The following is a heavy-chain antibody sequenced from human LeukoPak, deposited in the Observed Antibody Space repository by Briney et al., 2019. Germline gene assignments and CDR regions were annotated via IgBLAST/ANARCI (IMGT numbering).Heavy chain of an antibody. D-gene: IGHD3-16*01. V-gene: IGHV3-11*01. CDR3: ARYRVITNDYFDS. Sequence: PGGSLRLSCAASGFTFGDYYMTWIRQAPGKGLEWVSYISNSGNTIKEPYSVKGRFTISRDNAQNSLFLQMKSLRAEDTAVYYCARYRVITNDYFDSWGQGTLVTVSS. CDR1: GFTFGDYY. J-gene: IGHJ4*02. CDR2: ISNSGNTI.